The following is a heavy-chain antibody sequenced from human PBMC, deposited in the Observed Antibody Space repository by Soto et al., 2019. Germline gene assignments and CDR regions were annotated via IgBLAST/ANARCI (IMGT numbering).Heavy chain of an antibody. CDR3: ARNEYQLLYLDP. J-gene: IGHJ5*02. Sequence: SETLSLTCTVSGGSVGSGSYYWSWIRQPPGKGLEWIGYIYYSGSTYYNPSLKSRVTISVDRSKNQFSLKLSSVTAADTTVYYCARNEYQLLYLDPWGQGTLVTVSS. V-gene: IGHV4-61*01. CDR2: IYYSGST. CDR1: GGSVGSGSYY. D-gene: IGHD2-2*02.